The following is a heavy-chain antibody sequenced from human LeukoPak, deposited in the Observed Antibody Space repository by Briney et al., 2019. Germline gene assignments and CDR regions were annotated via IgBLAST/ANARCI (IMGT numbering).Heavy chain of an antibody. CDR1: GFTFSSYS. D-gene: IGHD3-22*01. J-gene: IGHJ3*02. CDR2: ISSSSSYI. Sequence: GGSLRLSCAASGFTFSSYSMNWVRQAPGKGLEWVSSISSSSSYIYYADSVKGRFTISRDNAKNSLYLQMNSLRAEDTAVYYCARDAPWDDSSGYYYGFGAFDIWGQGTMVTVSS. V-gene: IGHV3-21*01. CDR3: ARDAPWDDSSGYYYGFGAFDI.